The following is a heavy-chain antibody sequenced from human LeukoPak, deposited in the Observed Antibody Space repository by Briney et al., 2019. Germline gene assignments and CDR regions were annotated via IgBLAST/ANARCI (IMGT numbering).Heavy chain of an antibody. J-gene: IGHJ4*02. V-gene: IGHV3-23*01. CDR2: ISGSGGST. Sequence: GGSLRLSCAASGFTFSSYAMSWVRQAPGQGLEWVSAISGSGGSTYYADSVKGRFTISRDNSKNTLYLQMNSLRAEDTAVYYCAKDYSGYDSPKWGQGTLVTVYS. CDR1: GFTFSSYA. D-gene: IGHD5-12*01. CDR3: AKDYSGYDSPK.